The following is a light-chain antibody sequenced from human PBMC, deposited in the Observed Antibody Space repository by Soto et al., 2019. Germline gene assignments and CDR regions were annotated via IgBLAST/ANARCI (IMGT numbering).Light chain of an antibody. CDR3: QKYNSVPLT. CDR1: QGIAPY. Sequence: GDRVTITCRASQGIAPYLAWFQQKPGKVPKLLIYATSTLQSGVPSRFSGSGSGTDFTLTINSLQPEDVGTYYCQKYNSVPLTFGGGTKVDIK. CDR2: ATS. V-gene: IGKV1-27*01. J-gene: IGKJ4*01.